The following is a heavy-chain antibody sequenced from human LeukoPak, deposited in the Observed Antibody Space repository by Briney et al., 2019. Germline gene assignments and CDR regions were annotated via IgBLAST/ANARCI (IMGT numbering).Heavy chain of an antibody. CDR1: GGSISSYY. J-gene: IGHJ3*02. D-gene: IGHD4-17*01. CDR3: ASRYGDYANDAFDI. V-gene: IGHV4-4*07. Sequence: SETLSLTCTVSGGSISSYYWSWIRQPAGKGLEWIGRIYISGSTNYNPSLKSRVTMSVDTSKNQFSLKLSSVTAADTAVYYCASRYGDYANDAFDIWGQGTMVTVSS. CDR2: IYISGST.